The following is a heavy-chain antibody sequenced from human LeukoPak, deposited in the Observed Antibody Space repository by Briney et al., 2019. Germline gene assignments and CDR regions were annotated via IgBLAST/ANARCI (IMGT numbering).Heavy chain of an antibody. CDR3: ARGRANGSGSYGDY. D-gene: IGHD3-10*01. CDR2: INPNSGGT. J-gene: IGHJ4*02. Sequence: ASVKVSCKASGYTFTCYYMHWVRQAPGQGLEWMGWINPNSGGTNYAQKFQGRVTMTRDTSISTAYMELSRLRSDDTAVYYCARGRANGSGSYGDYWGQGTLVTVSS. V-gene: IGHV1-2*02. CDR1: GYTFTCYY.